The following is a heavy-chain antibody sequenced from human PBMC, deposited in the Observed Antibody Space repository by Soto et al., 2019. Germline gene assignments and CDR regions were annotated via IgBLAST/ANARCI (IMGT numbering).Heavy chain of an antibody. CDR3: ARLAVAGGDY. CDR2: INHSGST. D-gene: IGHD6-19*01. Sequence: SETLSLTCAVYGGSFSGYYWSWIRQPPGKGLEWIGEINHSGSTNYNPSLKSRVTISVDTSKNQFSLKLSSVTAADTAVYYCARLAVAGGDYWGQGTLVTVSS. J-gene: IGHJ4*02. CDR1: GGSFSGYY. V-gene: IGHV4-34*01.